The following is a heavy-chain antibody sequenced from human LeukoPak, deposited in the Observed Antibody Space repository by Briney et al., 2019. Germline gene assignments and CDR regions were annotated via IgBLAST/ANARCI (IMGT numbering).Heavy chain of an antibody. CDR1: GYTFTGYY. CDR2: SNPNSGGT. D-gene: IGHD1-1*01. CDR3: ASLCTSIRNWFDP. Sequence: ASVTVSCMASGYTFTGYYMHWVRQAPGQGGEGMGWSNPNSGGTNYVQKFQGRVIITRERASKKAYMEVSRLRDDDRAGCYLASLCTSIRNWFDPWGQGTLVTVSS. V-gene: IGHV1-2*02. J-gene: IGHJ5*02.